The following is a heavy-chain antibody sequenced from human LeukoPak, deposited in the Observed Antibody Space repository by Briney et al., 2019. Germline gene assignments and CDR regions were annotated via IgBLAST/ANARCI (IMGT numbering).Heavy chain of an antibody. CDR3: VRDSRIAVAGTGFDY. J-gene: IGHJ4*02. V-gene: IGHV3-74*01. CDR1: GFTFSSYW. Sequence: GGSLRLSCAASGFTFSSYWMHWVRQAPGKGLVWVSRINTDGSSTTYADSVKGRFTISRDNAKNTLYLQMSSLRVEDTAVYYCVRDSRIAVAGTGFDYWGQGTLVTVSS. CDR2: INTDGSST. D-gene: IGHD6-19*01.